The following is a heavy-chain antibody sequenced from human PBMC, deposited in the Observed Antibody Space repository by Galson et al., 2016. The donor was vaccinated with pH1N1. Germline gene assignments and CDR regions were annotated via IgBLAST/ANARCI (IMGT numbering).Heavy chain of an antibody. V-gene: IGHV3-9*01. CDR2: ISWNSGII. J-gene: IGHJ4*02. CDR1: GFTFDDYA. D-gene: IGHD3-10*01. Sequence: SLRLSCAASGFTFDDYAMNWVRQAPGKGLEWVSGISWNSGIIGYVDSVKGRFTISRDNAKNSLSLQMNSLRSEDTAVYYCARSVGSGSAYWGQGTLVTVSS. CDR3: ARSVGSGSAY.